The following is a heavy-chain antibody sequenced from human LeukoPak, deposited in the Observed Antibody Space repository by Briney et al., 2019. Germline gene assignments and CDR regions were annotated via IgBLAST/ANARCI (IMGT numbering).Heavy chain of an antibody. J-gene: IGHJ4*02. V-gene: IGHV3-33*01. CDR2: IWYDESNK. Sequence: PGRSLRLSCAAPGFTFRSYGMHWVRQAPGKGLERVAGIWYDESNKYYADSVKGRFPISRDNSKNPVYLQMNSLRAEDTAVYYCARDGVVVVPAANSIAAAGPLDYWGQGTLVTVSS. CDR3: ARDGVVVVPAANSIAAAGPLDY. CDR1: GFTFRSYG. D-gene: IGHD2-2*01.